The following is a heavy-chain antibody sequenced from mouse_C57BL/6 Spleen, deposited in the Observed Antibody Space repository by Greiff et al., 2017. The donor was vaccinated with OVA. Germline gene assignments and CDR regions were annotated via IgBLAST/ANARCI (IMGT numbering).Heavy chain of an antibody. Sequence: VMLVESGAELVKPGASVKISCKASGYAFSSYWMNWVKQRPGKGLEWIGQIYPGDGDTTYNGKFKGKATLTADKSSSTAYMQRSRWTYEDSAVYVSARGDYGNPYFDYWGKGTTLTVSS. CDR3: ARGDYGNPYFDY. J-gene: IGHJ2*01. V-gene: IGHV1-80*01. D-gene: IGHD2-1*01. CDR2: IYPGDGDT. CDR1: GYAFSSYW.